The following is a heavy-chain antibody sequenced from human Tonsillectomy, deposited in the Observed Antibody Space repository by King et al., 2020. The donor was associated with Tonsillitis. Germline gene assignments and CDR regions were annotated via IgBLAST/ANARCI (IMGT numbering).Heavy chain of an antibody. CDR2: IRSNLYGGTI. V-gene: IGHV3-49*03. D-gene: IGHD5-24*01. CDR3: SHSRWLQFFDY. J-gene: IGHJ4*02. Sequence: EVQLVESGGGLVQPGRSLRLSCTASGFTVGDFAVSWFRQAPGKGLEWVGFIRSNLYGGTIEYAASVKGRFTISRDDSERIAYLQMSSLKTEDTAFYYCSHSRWLQFFDYWGQGTQVTVSS. CDR1: GFTVGDFA.